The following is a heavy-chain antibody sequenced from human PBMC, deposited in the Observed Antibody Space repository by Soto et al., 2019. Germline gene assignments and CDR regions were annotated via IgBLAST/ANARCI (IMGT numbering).Heavy chain of an antibody. J-gene: IGHJ5*02. D-gene: IGHD3-9*01. Sequence: ASVKVSCKASGYTFTSYDINWVRQATGQGLEWMGWVNPNSGNTGYAQKFQGRVTMTRNTSISTAYMELSSLRSEDTAVYYCARGGADILTGYYSRWFDPWGRGTLVTVSS. V-gene: IGHV1-8*01. CDR2: VNPNSGNT. CDR3: ARGGADILTGYYSRWFDP. CDR1: GYTFTSYD.